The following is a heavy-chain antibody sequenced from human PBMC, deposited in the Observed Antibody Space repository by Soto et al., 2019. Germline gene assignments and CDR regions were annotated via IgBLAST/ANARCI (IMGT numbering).Heavy chain of an antibody. CDR1: GGSISSGGYS. D-gene: IGHD3-10*01. V-gene: IGHV4-30-2*01. J-gene: IGHJ6*02. CDR3: ARGMGLLWFGELSSYYYGMDV. Sequence: SVTLSLTCAVSGGSISSGGYSWSWIRKPPGKGLEWIGYIYHSGSTYYNPSLKSRVTISVDRSKNQFSLKLSSVTAADTAVYYCARGMGLLWFGELSSYYYGMDVWGQGTTVT. CDR2: IYHSGST.